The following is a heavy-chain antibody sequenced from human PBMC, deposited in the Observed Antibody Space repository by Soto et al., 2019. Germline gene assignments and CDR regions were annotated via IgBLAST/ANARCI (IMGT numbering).Heavy chain of an antibody. D-gene: IGHD1-1*01. CDR3: ARGRYGYY. CDR2: ISAHNGNT. Sequence: QVHLVQSGAEVKKPGASVKVSCKGSGYAFTTYGITWVRQAPGQGLEWMGWISAHNGNTNYAQKLQGRVTVTRDTSTSTAYMELRSLRSDDKAVYYCARGRYGYYWGQGALLTVSS. J-gene: IGHJ4*02. CDR1: GYAFTTYG. V-gene: IGHV1-18*01.